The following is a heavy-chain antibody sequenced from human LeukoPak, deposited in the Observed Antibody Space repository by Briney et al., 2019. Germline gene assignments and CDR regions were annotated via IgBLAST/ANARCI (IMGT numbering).Heavy chain of an antibody. CDR1: GGTFTSFP. V-gene: IGHV1-69*13. J-gene: IGHJ4*02. CDR3: ARVGANNTPRLRY. D-gene: IGHD1/OR15-1a*01. Sequence: SVKVSCKSSGGTFTSFPISWVRQAPGQGLEWMGGIIPIFGTANYAQKFQGRVTITADESTSTAYMELSSLRSEDTAVYYCARVGANNTPRLRYWGQGTLVTASS. CDR2: IIPIFGTA.